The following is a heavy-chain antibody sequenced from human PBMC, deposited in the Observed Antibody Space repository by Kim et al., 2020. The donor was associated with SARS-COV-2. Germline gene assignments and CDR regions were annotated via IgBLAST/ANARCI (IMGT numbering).Heavy chain of an antibody. J-gene: IGHJ3*02. Sequence: SETLSLTCTVSGGSISSSSYYWGWIRQPPGKGLEWIGSIYYSGSTYYNPSLKSRVTISADTSKNQFSLKLSSVTAADTAVYYCARVRRVVVWLDAFDIWGQGTMVTVSS. CDR2: IYYSGST. CDR1: GGSISSSSYY. V-gene: IGHV4-39*01. CDR3: ARVRRVVVWLDAFDI. D-gene: IGHD3-22*01.